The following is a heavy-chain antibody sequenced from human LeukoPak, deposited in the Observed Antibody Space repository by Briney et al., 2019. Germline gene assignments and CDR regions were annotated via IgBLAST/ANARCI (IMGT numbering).Heavy chain of an antibody. CDR2: IYSGGST. V-gene: IGHV3-53*01. J-gene: IGHJ6*02. Sequence: PGGSLRLSCAASGFTVSSNYMSWVRQAPGKGLEWVSVIYSGGSTYYADSVKGRFTISRDNSKNTLYLQMNSLGAEDTAVYYCARGLVVVTALLSHYYYGMDVWGQGTTVTVSS. D-gene: IGHD2-21*02. CDR1: GFTVSSNY. CDR3: ARGLVVVTALLSHYYYGMDV.